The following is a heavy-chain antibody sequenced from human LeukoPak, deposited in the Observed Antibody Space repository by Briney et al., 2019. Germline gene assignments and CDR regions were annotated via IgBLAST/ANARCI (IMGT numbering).Heavy chain of an antibody. CDR1: GFTFSDHW. Sequence: GGSLRLSCAASGFTFSDHWMSWLRQAPGKGLEWVANIKEDGSEKYYVDSVKGRFTISRDNAKNPLYLQMNILRAEDTAVYYCARGGSYFSSWGQGSLVTVSS. J-gene: IGHJ4*02. CDR3: ARGGSYFSS. V-gene: IGHV3-7*04. CDR2: IKEDGSEK. D-gene: IGHD1-26*01.